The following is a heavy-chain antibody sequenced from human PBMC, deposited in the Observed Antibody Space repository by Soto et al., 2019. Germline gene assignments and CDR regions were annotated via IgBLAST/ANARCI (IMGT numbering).Heavy chain of an antibody. CDR3: VRRVSGNYDY. CDR1: GFTFSSYD. CDR2: ISSNGGTT. Sequence: EVQLAESGGGMVQHGGSLRLSCVASGFTFSSYDMHWVRQAPGKGLEYVSSISSNGGTTYYGNSVKGRFTISRDNSKNTLYLHMGSLRAEDMAVYYCVRRVSGNYDYWGPGPLVTVSS. V-gene: IGHV3-64*01. J-gene: IGHJ4*02. D-gene: IGHD1-7*01.